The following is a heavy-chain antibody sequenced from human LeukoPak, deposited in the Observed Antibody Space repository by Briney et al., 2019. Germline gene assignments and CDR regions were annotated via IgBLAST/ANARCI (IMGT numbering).Heavy chain of an antibody. CDR1: GYTFTSYY. V-gene: IGHV1-46*01. D-gene: IGHD3-9*01. CDR2: INPSGGST. J-gene: IGHJ5*02. CDR3: ATGGRDILTGYSNWFDP. Sequence: ASVKVSCKASGYTFTSYYMHWVRQAPGQGLEWMGIINPSGGSTSYAQKFQGRVTMTRDTSTGTVYMELSSLRSEDTAVYYCATGGRDILTGYSNWFDPWGQGTLVTVSS.